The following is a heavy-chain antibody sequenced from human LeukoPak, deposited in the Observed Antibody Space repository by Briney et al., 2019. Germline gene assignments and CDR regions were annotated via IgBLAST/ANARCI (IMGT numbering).Heavy chain of an antibody. Sequence: ASVKISCKASGGTFSSYAISWVRQAPGQGPEWMGWINTNTGNPTYAQGFTGRFVFSVDTSVSTAYLQISSLKAEDTAVYYCATSPGIAAPSGYYFDHWGQGTLVTVSS. J-gene: IGHJ4*02. CDR2: INTNTGNP. D-gene: IGHD6-13*01. V-gene: IGHV7-4-1*02. CDR3: ATSPGIAAPSGYYFDH. CDR1: GGTFSSYA.